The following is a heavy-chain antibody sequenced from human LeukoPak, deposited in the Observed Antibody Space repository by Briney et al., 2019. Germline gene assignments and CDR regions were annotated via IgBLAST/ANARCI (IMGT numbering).Heavy chain of an antibody. CDR3: ARLGFSAELFDP. V-gene: IGHV5-51*01. CDR1: GYSFTSFW. CDR2: IYPGDSDT. D-gene: IGHD5-18*01. Sequence: GEPLKISCKAPGYSFTSFWIGWVRQMPGKGLEWMGIIYPGDSDTRYSPSFQGQVTIPADKSISTAYLQWSSLKASDTAMYYCARLGFSAELFDPWGQGTLVTVSS. J-gene: IGHJ5*02.